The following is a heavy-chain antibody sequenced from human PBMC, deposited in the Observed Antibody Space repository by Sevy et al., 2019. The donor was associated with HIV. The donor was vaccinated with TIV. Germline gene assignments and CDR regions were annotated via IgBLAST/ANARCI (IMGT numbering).Heavy chain of an antibody. CDR3: SRDLRLSGIYRSDY. V-gene: IGHV3-7*01. CDR1: GFTLNSYW. CDR2: IKQDGSVK. D-gene: IGHD1-26*01. Sequence: GGSLRLSCAASGFTLNSYWMSWVRQAPGKGLEWVANIKQDGSVKYYVDSVKGRFTISRDNAKKSLSLQMNSLRAEDTAVYYCSRDLRLSGIYRSDYWGQGTLVTVSS. J-gene: IGHJ4*02.